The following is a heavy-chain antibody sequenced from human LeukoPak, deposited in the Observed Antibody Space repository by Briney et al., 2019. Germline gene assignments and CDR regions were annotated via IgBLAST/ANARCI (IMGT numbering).Heavy chain of an antibody. V-gene: IGHV3-9*01. D-gene: IGHD1-26*01. Sequence: GGSLRLSCAASGFTFDDYAMHWVRQAPGKGLEWVSGISWNSGSIGYADSVKGRFTISRDNAKSSLYLQMNSLRAEDTALYYCAKDIEGMGATFDYWGQGTLVTVSS. CDR2: ISWNSGSI. J-gene: IGHJ4*02. CDR3: AKDIEGMGATFDY. CDR1: GFTFDDYA.